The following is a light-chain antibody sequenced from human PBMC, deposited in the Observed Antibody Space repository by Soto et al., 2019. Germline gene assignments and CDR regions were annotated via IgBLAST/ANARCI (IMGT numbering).Light chain of an antibody. Sequence: QSVLTQPASVSGSPGQSITISCTGTSNDVGGYNYVSWYQQHLGKAPKLMIYEVSNRPSGISNRFSGSKSGNTASLTISGLQAEDEADYYCQSYDTSLNDLEGVFGGGTKVTLL. CDR1: SNDVGGYNY. CDR3: QSYDTSLNDLEGV. V-gene: IGLV2-14*01. J-gene: IGLJ3*02. CDR2: EVS.